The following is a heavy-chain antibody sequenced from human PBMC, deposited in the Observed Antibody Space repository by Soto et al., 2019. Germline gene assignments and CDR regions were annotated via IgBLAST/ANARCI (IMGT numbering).Heavy chain of an antibody. D-gene: IGHD2-15*01. J-gene: IGHJ3*02. Sequence: QMQLVESGGGVVQPGRSLRLSCAASGFSFRNYNLHWVRQAPGKGLAWVAVVSHDGVNKHYAESVKGRLSISRDSYRDTLYLQMHSMRPEDTAVYYCVRETQIVMVVVPTPGSPGAFDMWGQGTMVTVSS. CDR3: VRETQIVMVVVPTPGSPGAFDM. CDR1: GFSFRNYN. V-gene: IGHV3-30-3*01. CDR2: VSHDGVNK.